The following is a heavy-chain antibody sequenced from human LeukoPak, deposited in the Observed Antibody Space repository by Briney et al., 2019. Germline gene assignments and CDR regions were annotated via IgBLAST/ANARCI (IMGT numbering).Heavy chain of an antibody. V-gene: IGHV4-61*05. D-gene: IGHD1-26*01. CDR1: SGSISTSNYY. CDR2: IYYSGST. J-gene: IGHJ3*02. CDR3: ARGWSYDAFDI. Sequence: SETLSLTCTVSSGSISTSNYYWGWVRQPPGKALEWIGYIYYSGSTNYNPSLKSRVTISVDTSKNQFSLKLSSVTAADTAVYYCARGWSYDAFDIWGQGTMVTVSS.